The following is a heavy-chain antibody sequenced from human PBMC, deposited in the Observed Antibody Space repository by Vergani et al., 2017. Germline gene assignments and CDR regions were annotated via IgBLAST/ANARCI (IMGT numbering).Heavy chain of an antibody. J-gene: IGHJ4*02. CDR1: GFTFSSYS. CDR2: IYHSGST. CDR3: ARHLVATKFFNNPIDY. D-gene: IGHD5-12*01. V-gene: IGHV4-38-2*01. Sequence: VQLVESGGGLVQPGGSLRLSCAASGFTFSSYSMNWVRQAPGKGLEWIGSIYHSGSTYYNPSLKSRVTISVDTSKNQFSLKLSSVTAADTAVYYCARHLVATKFFNNPIDYWGQGTLVTVSS.